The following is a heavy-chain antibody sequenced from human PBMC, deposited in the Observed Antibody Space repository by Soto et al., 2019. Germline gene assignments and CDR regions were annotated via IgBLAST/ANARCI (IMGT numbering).Heavy chain of an antibody. CDR1: GFTFSDYY. CDR2: ISSSSSCT. CDR3: ARGEDPALLDY. Sequence: PGGSLRLSCAASGFTFSDYYMSWIRQAPGKGLEWVSYISSSSSCTNYADSVKGRFTISRDNAKNSLYLQMNSLRAEDTAVYYCARGEDPALLDYWGQGTLVTVSS. J-gene: IGHJ4*02. V-gene: IGHV3-11*06.